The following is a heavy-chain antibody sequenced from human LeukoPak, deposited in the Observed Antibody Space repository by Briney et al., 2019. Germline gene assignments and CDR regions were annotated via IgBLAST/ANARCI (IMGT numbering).Heavy chain of an antibody. V-gene: IGHV4-39*07. Sequence: SETLSLTCTVSGGSISSYYWGWIRQPPGKGLEWIGSIYYSGSTYYNPSLKSRVTISVDTSKNQFSLKLSSVTAADTAVYYCARDERPIAAAGTHFDYWGQGTLVTVSS. J-gene: IGHJ4*02. D-gene: IGHD6-13*01. CDR3: ARDERPIAAAGTHFDY. CDR1: GGSISSYY. CDR2: IYYSGST.